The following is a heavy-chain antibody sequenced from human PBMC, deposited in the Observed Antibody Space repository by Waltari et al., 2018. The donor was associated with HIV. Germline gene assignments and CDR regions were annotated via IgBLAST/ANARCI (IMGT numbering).Heavy chain of an antibody. V-gene: IGHV1-8*01. CDR1: GYTFNNDE. J-gene: IGHJ5*02. Sequence: QVHLVQSAAAVRRPGASVKISCKTSGYTFNNDEINWVRQDPGQGLAWLAWMHPKSGDTVYARQFQHIRDRFIMTRDSSTNTAYLELIRLRSEDTAVYYCARGRDIGGYYVGHYWFDPWGQGTLVSVSS. D-gene: IGHD1-26*01. CDR2: MHPKSGDT. CDR3: ARGRDIGGYYVGHYWFDP.